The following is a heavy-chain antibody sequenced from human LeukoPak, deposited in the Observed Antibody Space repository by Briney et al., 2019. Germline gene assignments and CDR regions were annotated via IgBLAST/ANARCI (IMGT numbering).Heavy chain of an antibody. J-gene: IGHJ4*02. Sequence: PGGSLRLSCAASGLTVSSNYMSWVRQAPGKGLEWVSVIYSGGSTYYADSVKGRFTISRDNSKNTLYLQMNSLRAEDTAVYYCARSLSGRFGEFGTFDYWGQGTLVTVSS. D-gene: IGHD3-10*01. CDR3: ARSLSGRFGEFGTFDY. CDR2: IYSGGST. CDR1: GLTVSSNY. V-gene: IGHV3-53*01.